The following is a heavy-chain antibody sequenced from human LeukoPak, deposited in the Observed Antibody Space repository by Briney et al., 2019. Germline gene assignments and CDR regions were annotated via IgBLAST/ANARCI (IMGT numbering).Heavy chain of an antibody. J-gene: IGHJ4*02. CDR3: AKSRSNYDFWSAFDY. D-gene: IGHD3-3*01. CDR2: IRYDGSNK. Sequence: QPGGSLILSCVASGFPFNTYFMHWVRQAPGKGLEWVASIRYDGSNKYYADSVRGRLSISRDNSKETLYLQMNSLRTGDTAVYHCAKSRSNYDFWSAFDYWGQGALVTVSS. CDR1: GFPFNTYF. V-gene: IGHV3-30*02.